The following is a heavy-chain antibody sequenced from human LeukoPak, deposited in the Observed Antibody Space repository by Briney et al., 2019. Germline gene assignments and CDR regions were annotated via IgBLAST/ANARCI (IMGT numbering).Heavy chain of an antibody. J-gene: IGHJ6*02. Sequence: GGSLRLSCAASGFTFSSYSMNWVRQAPGKGLEWVSSISSSSSYIYYADSVKGRFTISRDNAKNSLYLQMNSLRAEDTAVYYCARGSGGLRDYYYYGMDVWGQGTTVTVSS. D-gene: IGHD3-10*01. CDR1: GFTFSSYS. CDR2: ISSSSSYI. CDR3: ARGSGGLRDYYYYGMDV. V-gene: IGHV3-21*01.